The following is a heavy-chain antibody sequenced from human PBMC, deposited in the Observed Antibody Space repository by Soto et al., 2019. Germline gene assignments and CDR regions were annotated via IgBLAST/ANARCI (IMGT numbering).Heavy chain of an antibody. V-gene: IGHV4-4*07. Sequence: PSDTLSLTCTVSSGSINSFYWSWIRHPAGKGREWIGRIHSSGPTNYNPSLKSRVTMSVDTSRNQFPLKLTSVSAADTAVYYCARERIIGTSYSDYWGKGALVTV. CDR1: SGSINSFY. J-gene: IGHJ4*02. CDR3: ARERIIGTSYSDY. D-gene: IGHD1-7*01. CDR2: IHSSGPT.